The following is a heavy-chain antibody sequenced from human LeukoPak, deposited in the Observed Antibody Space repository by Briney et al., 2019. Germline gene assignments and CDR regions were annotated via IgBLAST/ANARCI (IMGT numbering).Heavy chain of an antibody. J-gene: IGHJ4*02. CDR2: ISYDGSNK. V-gene: IGHV3-30*04. CDR3: ARDEWWGSGYYPQY. D-gene: IGHD3-22*01. CDR1: GFTFSSYA. Sequence: PGGSLRLSCAASGFTFSSYAMHWVRQAPGKGLEWVAVISYDGSNKYYADSVKGRFTISRDNSKNTLYLQMNSLRAEDTAVYYCARDEWWGSGYYPQYWGQGTLVTVSS.